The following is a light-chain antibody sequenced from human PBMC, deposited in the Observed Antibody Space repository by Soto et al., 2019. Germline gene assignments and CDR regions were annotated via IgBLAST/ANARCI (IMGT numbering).Light chain of an antibody. Sequence: VMPQSPSTLSVAPAQRLTFSCRASQGVSRKLAWYQHKPRHAPRLLISAASTVPTGIPARFSGSGSGTEFTLTISSLQSEDCAIYYCQQYHTWPITFGGGTKVDIK. V-gene: IGKV3-15*01. J-gene: IGKJ4*01. CDR1: QGVSRK. CDR3: QQYHTWPIT. CDR2: AAS.